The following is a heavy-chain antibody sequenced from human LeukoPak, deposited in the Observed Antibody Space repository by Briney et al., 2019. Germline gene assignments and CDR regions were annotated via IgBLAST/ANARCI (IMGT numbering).Heavy chain of an antibody. Sequence: GGSLRLSCAASGFTFSSYWMHWVRQAPGKGLVWVSRINSDGSTTGNADSVKGRFTISRDNTKNTLYLQMNSLRAEDTAVYYCTRGNYYGMDVWGQGTTVTVSS. CDR2: INSDGSTT. CDR3: TRGNYYGMDV. CDR1: GFTFSSYW. J-gene: IGHJ6*02. V-gene: IGHV3-74*01.